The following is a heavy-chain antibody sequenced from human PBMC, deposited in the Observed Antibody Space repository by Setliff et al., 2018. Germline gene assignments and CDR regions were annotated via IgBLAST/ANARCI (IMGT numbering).Heavy chain of an antibody. CDR2: ISGSGGST. D-gene: IGHD3-10*01. CDR1: GFTFSSYA. J-gene: IGHJ5*02. CDR3: AKNGFGVVALGVNNWFDP. V-gene: IGHV3-23*01. Sequence: GGSLRLSCAASGFTFSSYAMSCVRRAPGKGLEWVSVISGSGGSTYYADSVKGRFTISRDNSKNTLYLQMNSLRAEDTAVYYCAKNGFGVVALGVNNWFDPWGQGTLVTVS.